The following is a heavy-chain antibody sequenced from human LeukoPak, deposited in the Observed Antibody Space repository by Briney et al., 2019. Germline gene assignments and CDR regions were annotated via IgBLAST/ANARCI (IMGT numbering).Heavy chain of an antibody. J-gene: IGHJ4*02. CDR3: AREGVLSMVSFDY. CDR2: ISSSGGTK. CDR1: GFTFSSHE. D-gene: IGHD3-10*01. Sequence: GGSLRLSCAASGFTFSSHEMNWVRQAPGKGREGVSYISSSGGTKYYADSVKGRFTISRDNAKNSLYLQMNSLRAEDTAVYYCAREGVLSMVSFDYWGQGTLVTVSS. V-gene: IGHV3-48*03.